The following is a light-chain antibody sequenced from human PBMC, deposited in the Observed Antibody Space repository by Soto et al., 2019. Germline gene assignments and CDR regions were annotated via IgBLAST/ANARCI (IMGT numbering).Light chain of an antibody. J-gene: IGKJ4*01. Sequence: EIVMTQSPATLSVSPGERATLSCRASQSVGSDLAWYQQKPGRTPSLLIYDVSTRATGIPARFSGSGSGTEFTLTISSLQSEDFAVYYYQQYNSWPLTFAGGTKVDIK. V-gene: IGKV3-15*01. CDR1: QSVGSD. CDR3: QQYNSWPLT. CDR2: DVS.